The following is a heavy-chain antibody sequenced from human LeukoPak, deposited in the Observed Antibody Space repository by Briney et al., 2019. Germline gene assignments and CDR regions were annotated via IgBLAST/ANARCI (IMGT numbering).Heavy chain of an antibody. CDR2: ISSSSSYI. J-gene: IGHJ4*02. Sequence: GGSLRLSCAASGFTFSSYSMNWVLQAPGKGLEWVSSISSSSSYIYYADSVKGRFTISRDNAKNSLYLQMNSLRAEDTAVYYCARDVGATTWYFDYWGQGTLVTVSS. CDR3: ARDVGATTWYFDY. V-gene: IGHV3-21*01. D-gene: IGHD1-26*01. CDR1: GFTFSSYS.